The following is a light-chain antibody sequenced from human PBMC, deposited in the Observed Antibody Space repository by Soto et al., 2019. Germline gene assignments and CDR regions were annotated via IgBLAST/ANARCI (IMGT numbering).Light chain of an antibody. CDR3: QQRTNWLT. Sequence: EIVLTQSPATLSLSPGERVTLSCRASQNVSTYLAWYQQKPSQAPRLLIYDASDRATGIPARFSGSGSGTDFTLTISSPEPEGSAVYYCQQRTNWLTFGPGTKVDIK. CDR2: DAS. J-gene: IGKJ3*01. CDR1: QNVSTY. V-gene: IGKV3-11*01.